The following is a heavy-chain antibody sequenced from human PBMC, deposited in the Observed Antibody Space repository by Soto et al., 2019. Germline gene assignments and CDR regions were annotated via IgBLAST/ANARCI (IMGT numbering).Heavy chain of an antibody. CDR2: IKSKSDGGTT. CDR1: GFTFSNAW. J-gene: IGHJ4*02. CDR3: SLRGRSYYGSYDY. Sequence: EVQVVESGGGLVKPGGSLRLSCVASGFTFSNAWMSWVRQAPGKGLEWVGRIKSKSDGGTTDYATPVKGRFAISRDDSTDPRYLQMNSLKTEYPAVYYCSLRGRSYYGSYDYWGQGILVTVSS. V-gene: IGHV3-15*01. D-gene: IGHD3-10*01.